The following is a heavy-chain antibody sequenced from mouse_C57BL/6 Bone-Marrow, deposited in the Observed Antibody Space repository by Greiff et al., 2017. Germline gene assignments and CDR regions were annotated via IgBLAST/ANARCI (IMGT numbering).Heavy chain of an antibody. D-gene: IGHD1-1*01. CDR3: ARLLPLYYYAMDD. CDR2: IHPNSGST. CDR1: GYTFTSYW. V-gene: IGHV1-64*01. J-gene: IGHJ4*01. Sequence: VQLQQPGAELVKPGASVKLSCKASGYTFTSYWMHWVKQRPGQGLEWIGMIHPNSGSTNYNEKFKSKATLTVDKSSSTAYMQLSSLTSEDSAVXYCARLLPLYYYAMDDWGQGTSVTVSS.